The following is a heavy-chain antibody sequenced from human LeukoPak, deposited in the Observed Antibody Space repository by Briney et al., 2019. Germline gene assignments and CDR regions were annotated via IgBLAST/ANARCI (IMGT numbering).Heavy chain of an antibody. J-gene: IGHJ6*03. CDR1: GHIFSGYY. Sequence: ASLKVSCTASGHIFSGYYMHWVRQAPGQGLEWMAWINTNSGSTKYAQKFQGRVTLTWDTSSSTVYMELNSLRFDDTATYYCASWAYNFYYYYYMDVWGKGTTVTVSS. CDR3: ASWAYNFYYYYYMDV. D-gene: IGHD1-1*01. V-gene: IGHV1-2*02. CDR2: INTNSGST.